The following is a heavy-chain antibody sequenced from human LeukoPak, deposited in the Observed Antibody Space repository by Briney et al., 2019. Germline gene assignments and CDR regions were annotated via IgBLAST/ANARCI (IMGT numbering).Heavy chain of an antibody. D-gene: IGHD3-10*01. V-gene: IGHV3-30*18. CDR3: AKEGITMVRGVPYYYGMDV. Sequence: PWRSMRITSATYGCTFRSYSRDWVRRGPGKGMEWVAVISYDGSNKYYADSVKGRFTISRDNSKNTLYLQMNSLRAEDTAVYYCAKEGITMVRGVPYYYGMDVWGQGTTVTVSS. CDR1: GCTFRSYS. CDR2: ISYDGSNK. J-gene: IGHJ6*02.